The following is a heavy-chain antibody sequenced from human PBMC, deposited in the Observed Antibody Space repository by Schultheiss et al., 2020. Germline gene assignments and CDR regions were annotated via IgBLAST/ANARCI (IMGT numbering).Heavy chain of an antibody. Sequence: GGSLRLSCAASGFTFSSYWMSWVRQAPGKGLEWVANIKQDVSEKYYVDSVKGRFTISRDNAKNSLYLQMNSLRAEDTAVYYCARDSRELLPYWYFDLWGRGTLVTVSS. CDR1: GFTFSSYW. D-gene: IGHD1-26*01. CDR3: ARDSRELLPYWYFDL. V-gene: IGHV3-7*01. CDR2: IKQDVSEK. J-gene: IGHJ2*01.